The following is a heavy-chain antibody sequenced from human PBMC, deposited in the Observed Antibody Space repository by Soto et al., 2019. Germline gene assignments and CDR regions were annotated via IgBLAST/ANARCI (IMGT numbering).Heavy chain of an antibody. V-gene: IGHV3-23*01. CDR1: GFTFSSYA. J-gene: IGHJ6*02. D-gene: IGHD1-26*01. CDR2: ISGSGGST. CDR3: AKDDYSGGWEDYYYYYGMDV. Sequence: GGSLRLSCAASGFTFSSYAMIWVRQAPGKGLEWVSAISGSGGSTYYADSVKGRFTISRDNSKKTLYLQMNSLRAEETAVYYCAKDDYSGGWEDYYYYYGMDVWGQGTTVTASS.